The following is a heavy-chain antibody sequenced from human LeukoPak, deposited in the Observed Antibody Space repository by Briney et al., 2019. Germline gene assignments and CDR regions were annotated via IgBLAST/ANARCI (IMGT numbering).Heavy chain of an antibody. J-gene: IGHJ4*02. CDR1: GGSISSYY. CDR2: ICYSGST. CDR3: ARGTYSSGRIPFDY. V-gene: IGHV4-59*01. D-gene: IGHD6-19*01. Sequence: PSETLSLTCTVSGGSISSYYWSWIRQPPGKGLDWIGYICYSGSTNYNPSLKSRVTISVDTSKNQFSLKLSSVTAADTAVYYCARGTYSSGRIPFDYWGQGTLVTVSS.